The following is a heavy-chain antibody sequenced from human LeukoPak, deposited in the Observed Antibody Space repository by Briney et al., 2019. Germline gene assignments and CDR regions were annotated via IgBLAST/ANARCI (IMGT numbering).Heavy chain of an antibody. CDR2: INGDGRNI. J-gene: IGHJ3*01. D-gene: IGHD2-8*01. V-gene: IGHV3-74*01. Sequence: GSLRLSCVASGFTFSSYWMHWVRQDPSKGLVWVSRINGDGRNINYADSVRGRFTISRDNAKNSLYLQMNSLRAEDTAVYYCTCDLDRSDGLWGQGTMVTVSS. CDR3: TCDLDRSDGL. CDR1: GFTFSSYW.